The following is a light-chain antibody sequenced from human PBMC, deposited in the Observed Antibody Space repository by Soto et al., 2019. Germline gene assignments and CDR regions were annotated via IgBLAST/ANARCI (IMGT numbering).Light chain of an antibody. J-gene: IGLJ2*01. CDR1: SSDVGGYNY. CDR2: DVS. CDR3: SSCTSSSSVV. Sequence: QSALTQPASVSGSPGQSITISCTGTSSDVGGYNYVSWYQQHPGKAPKLIIYDVSNRPSGGSNRFSGSKSGNTASLTISGRQAEDEAEYYCSSCTSSSSVVFGGGTKLTVL. V-gene: IGLV2-14*01.